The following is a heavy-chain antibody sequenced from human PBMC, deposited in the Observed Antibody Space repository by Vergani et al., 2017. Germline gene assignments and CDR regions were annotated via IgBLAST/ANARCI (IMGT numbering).Heavy chain of an antibody. Sequence: QVQLVQSGAEVKKPGSSVKVSCKASGGTFSSYTISWVRQAPGQGLEWMGRIIPILGIANYAQKFQGRVTITADKSTSTAYMELSSLRSEDTAVYYCAAPDDYSNYVTTDAFDIWGQGTMVTVSS. CDR2: IIPILGIA. D-gene: IGHD4-11*01. CDR3: AAPDDYSNYVTTDAFDI. CDR1: GGTFSSYT. J-gene: IGHJ3*02. V-gene: IGHV1-69*02.